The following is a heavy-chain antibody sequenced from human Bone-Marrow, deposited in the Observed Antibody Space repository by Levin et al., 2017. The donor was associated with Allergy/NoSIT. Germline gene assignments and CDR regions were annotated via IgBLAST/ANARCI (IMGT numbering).Heavy chain of an antibody. D-gene: IGHD1-14*01. CDR3: VRGTTAWKGVDY. V-gene: IGHV3-74*01. Sequence: GGSLRLSCVASGFTFSSHYIHWVRHSPGKSLVWVANIKGDGTWTDYADSVKGRFTTSRDNAKNTVYLQMNSLRAEDTAVYYCVRGTTAWKGVDYWGQGTLVTVSS. J-gene: IGHJ4*02. CDR2: IKGDGTWT. CDR1: GFTFSSHY.